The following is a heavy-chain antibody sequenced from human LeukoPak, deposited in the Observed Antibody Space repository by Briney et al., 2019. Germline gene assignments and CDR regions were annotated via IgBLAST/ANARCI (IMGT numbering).Heavy chain of an antibody. CDR2: ISTSSSYI. CDR3: AKTTDNYYYYYMDV. J-gene: IGHJ6*03. Sequence: PGGSLRLSCTVSGFTVSTNSMSWVRQAPGKGLEWVSSISTSSSYIYYADSVKGRFTISRDNAKNSLYLQMNSLRAEDTAVYYCAKTTDNYYYYYMDVWGKGTTVTVSS. D-gene: IGHD4-17*01. V-gene: IGHV3-21*01. CDR1: GFTVSTNS.